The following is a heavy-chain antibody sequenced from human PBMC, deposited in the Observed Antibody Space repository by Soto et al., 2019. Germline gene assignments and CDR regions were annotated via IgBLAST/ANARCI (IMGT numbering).Heavy chain of an antibody. CDR3: ARQPGDAVDY. CDR2: ISTGGDTI. CDR1: GFTFSDYY. J-gene: IGHJ4*02. V-gene: IGHV3-11*01. D-gene: IGHD1-26*01. Sequence: QVQLVESGGGLVRSGGSLRLSCAASGFTFSDYYMSRIRQAPGKGLEWLSYISTGGDTISYADSVKGRFIISRDNAENSLYLQMNSLRADDTAVYYCARQPGDAVDYWGQGTLVTVSS.